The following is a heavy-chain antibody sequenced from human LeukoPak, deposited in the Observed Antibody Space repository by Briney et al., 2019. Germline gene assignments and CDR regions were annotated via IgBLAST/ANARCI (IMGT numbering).Heavy chain of an antibody. CDR2: INHSGST. CDR3: ARVGSSSSGRGDAFDV. D-gene: IGHD6-6*01. CDR1: GGSFSGYY. V-gene: IGHV4-34*01. J-gene: IGHJ3*01. Sequence: PSETLSLTCAVYGGSFSGYYWSWIRQPPGKGLEWIGEINHSGSTNYNPSLKSRVTISVDTSKNQFSLKLSSVTAADTAVYYCARVGSSSSGRGDAFDVWGQGTMVTVSS.